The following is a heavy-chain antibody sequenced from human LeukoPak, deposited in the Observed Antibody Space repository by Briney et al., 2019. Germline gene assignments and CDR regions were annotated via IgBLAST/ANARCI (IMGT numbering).Heavy chain of an antibody. D-gene: IGHD6-13*01. Sequence: SGTLSLTCAVSGGSISSSNWWSWVRQPPGQGLEWIGEIYHSGSTNYNPSLKSRVTISVDKSKNQFSLNLSSVTAADTAVYYCGRGGIAAAASGIDYWGQGTLVAVSS. CDR3: GRGGIAAAASGIDY. CDR2: IYHSGST. CDR1: GGSISSSNW. J-gene: IGHJ4*02. V-gene: IGHV4-4*02.